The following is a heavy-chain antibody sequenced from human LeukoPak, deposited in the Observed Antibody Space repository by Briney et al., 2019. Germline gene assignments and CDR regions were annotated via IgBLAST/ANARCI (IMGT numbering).Heavy chain of an antibody. V-gene: IGHV3-15*01. CDR2: IKSKTDGGTT. J-gene: IGHJ4*02. CDR3: TIAEYSYLFEFDY. CDR1: GFTFSNAW. D-gene: IGHD5-18*01. Sequence: GGSLRLSCAASGFTFSNAWMSWVRQAPGKGLEWVGRIKSKTDGGTTDYAAPVKGGFTISRDDSKNTLYLQMNSLKTEDTAVYYCTIAEYSYLFEFDYWGQGTLVTVSS.